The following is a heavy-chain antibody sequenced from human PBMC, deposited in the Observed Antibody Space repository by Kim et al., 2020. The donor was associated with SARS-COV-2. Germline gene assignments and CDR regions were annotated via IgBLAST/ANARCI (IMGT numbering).Heavy chain of an antibody. J-gene: IGHJ6*02. CDR2: IKQDGSEK. D-gene: IGHD3-22*01. CDR1: GFTFSSYW. V-gene: IGHV3-7*01. CDR3: ARDCRYDSSGYHYGMDV. Sequence: GGSLRLSCAASGFTFSSYWMSWVRQAPGKGLEWVANIKQDGSEKYYVDSVKGRFTISRDNAKNSLYLQMNSLRAEDTAVYYCARDCRYDSSGYHYGMDVWGQGTTVTVSS.